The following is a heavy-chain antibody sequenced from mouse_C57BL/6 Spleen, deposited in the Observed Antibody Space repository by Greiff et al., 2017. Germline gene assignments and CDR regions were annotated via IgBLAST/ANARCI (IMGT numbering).Heavy chain of an antibody. CDR2: IDPSDSET. V-gene: IGHV1-52*01. CDR3: ARRGLNQAWFAY. CDR1: GYTFTSYW. J-gene: IGHJ3*01. Sequence: QVHVKQPGAELVRPGSSVKLSCKASGYTFTSYWMHWVKQRPIQGLEWIGNIDPSDSETHYNQKFKDKATLTVDKSSSTAYMQLSSLTSEDSAVYYCARRGLNQAWFAYWGQGTLVTVSA. D-gene: IGHD3-1*01.